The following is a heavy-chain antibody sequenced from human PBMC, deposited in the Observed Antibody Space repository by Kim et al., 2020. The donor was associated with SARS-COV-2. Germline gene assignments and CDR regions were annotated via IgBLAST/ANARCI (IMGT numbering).Heavy chain of an antibody. Sequence: YNPSLKSRVTISVDTSKNQFSLKLSSVTAADTAVYYCARDGPYSPYAFDIWGQGTMVTVSS. V-gene: IGHV4-59*01. CDR3: ARDGPYSPYAFDI. D-gene: IGHD2-21*01. J-gene: IGHJ3*02.